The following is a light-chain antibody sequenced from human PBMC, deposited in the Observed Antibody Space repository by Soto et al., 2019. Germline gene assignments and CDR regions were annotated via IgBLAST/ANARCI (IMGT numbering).Light chain of an antibody. CDR2: AAS. CDR3: QQSYSTPHT. Sequence: DIQMTQSPSSLSASVRDRVTITCRASQSISTYLNWYQQKPGKAPNLLIFAASSLQSGVPSTFSGSGSGTDFTLTISNLQPEDFATYYCQQSYSTPHTFGQGTRLEI. CDR1: QSISTY. V-gene: IGKV1-39*01. J-gene: IGKJ5*01.